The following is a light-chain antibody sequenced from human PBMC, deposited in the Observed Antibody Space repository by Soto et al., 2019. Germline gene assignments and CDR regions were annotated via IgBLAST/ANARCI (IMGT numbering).Light chain of an antibody. Sequence: DFQMTQSPSTLSASVGDKVTMTCRASQSIGSWLAWYQQKPGKAPKVLIYDASSLESGVPSRFRGSGSGTEFAHSISSLYPDHFATYYCQKYNSYFGQGTRLEIK. CDR1: QSIGSW. CDR3: QKYNSY. V-gene: IGKV1-5*01. CDR2: DAS. J-gene: IGKJ5*01.